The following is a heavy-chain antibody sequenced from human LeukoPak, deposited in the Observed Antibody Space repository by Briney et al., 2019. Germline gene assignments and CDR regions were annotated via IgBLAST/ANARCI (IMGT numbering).Heavy chain of an antibody. CDR2: ISGSGVDT. D-gene: IGHD6-13*01. J-gene: IGHJ6*03. CDR3: AKSWYSSSWYWSYYYYMDV. Sequence: GGSRRLSCAASGFTFSTFAMSWVRQAPGKGLEWVSAISGSGVDTHYADSVKGRFTISRDNSKNTLYLQMNSLRAEDTAVYYCAKSWYSSSWYWSYYYYMDVWGKGTTVTISS. V-gene: IGHV3-23*01. CDR1: GFTFSTFA.